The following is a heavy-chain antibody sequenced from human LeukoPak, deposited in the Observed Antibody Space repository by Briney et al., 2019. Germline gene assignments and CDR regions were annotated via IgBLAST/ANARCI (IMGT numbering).Heavy chain of an antibody. J-gene: IGHJ5*02. V-gene: IGHV1-69*04. CDR2: IIPILGIA. D-gene: IGHD6-13*01. CDR3: ATLAAAGSNWFDP. Sequence: SVKVSCKASGGTFSSYAISWVRQAPGQGLEWMGRIIPILGIANYAQKFQGRVTMTEDTSTDTAYMELSSLRSEDTAVYYCATLAAAGSNWFDPWGQGTLVTVSS. CDR1: GGTFSSYA.